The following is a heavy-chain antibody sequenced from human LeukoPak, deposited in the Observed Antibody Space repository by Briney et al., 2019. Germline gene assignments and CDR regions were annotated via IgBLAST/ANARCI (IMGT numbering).Heavy chain of an antibody. D-gene: IGHD6-13*01. J-gene: IGHJ4*02. V-gene: IGHV3-9*01. Sequence: PGGSLRLSCAASGFTFDDYAMHWVRQAPGKGLEWASGISWNSGSIGYADSVKGRFTISRDNAKNSLYLQMNSLRAEDTALYYCAKAEYSSLDYWGQGTLVTVSS. CDR1: GFTFDDYA. CDR2: ISWNSGSI. CDR3: AKAEYSSLDY.